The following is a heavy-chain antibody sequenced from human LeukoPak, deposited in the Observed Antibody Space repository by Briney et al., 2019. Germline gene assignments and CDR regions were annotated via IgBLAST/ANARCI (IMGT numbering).Heavy chain of an antibody. Sequence: GGSLGLSCAASGFTFSSYAMHWVRQAPGKGLEWVAVISYDGSNRYYADSVKGRFTISRDNSKNTLYLQMNSLRSEDTAVYYCAKHSFGVVIMGWFDPWGQGTLVTVSS. CDR1: GFTFSSYA. V-gene: IGHV3-30-3*02. J-gene: IGHJ5*02. D-gene: IGHD3-3*01. CDR2: ISYDGSNR. CDR3: AKHSFGVVIMGWFDP.